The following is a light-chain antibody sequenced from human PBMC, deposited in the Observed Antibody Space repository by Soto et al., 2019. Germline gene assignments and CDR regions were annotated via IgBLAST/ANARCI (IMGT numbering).Light chain of an antibody. CDR1: RTNIGATYG. CDR2: GNT. CDR3: QSYDSSLSGSV. J-gene: IGLJ3*02. Sequence: QSILTQPPSVSGAPGQRVTISCTGSRTNIGATYGVHWYRQLPGTAPKLLIYGNTNRPSGVPDRFSGSKSGTSASLVITGLHVEDEADYYCQSYDSSLSGSVFGGGTKLTVL. V-gene: IGLV1-40*01.